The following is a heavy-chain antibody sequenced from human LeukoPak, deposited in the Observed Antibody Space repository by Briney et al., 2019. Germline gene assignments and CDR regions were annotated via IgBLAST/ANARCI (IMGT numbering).Heavy chain of an antibody. CDR1: GGTFSSYA. CDR2: IIPILGIA. D-gene: IGHD5-18*01. Sequence: ASVKVSCKASGGTFSSYAISWVRQAPGQGAEWMGRIIPILGIANYAQKFQGRVTITADKSTSTAYMELSSLRSEDTAVYYCARAGYDAFDIWGQGTMVTVSS. J-gene: IGHJ3*02. V-gene: IGHV1-69*04. CDR3: ARAGYDAFDI.